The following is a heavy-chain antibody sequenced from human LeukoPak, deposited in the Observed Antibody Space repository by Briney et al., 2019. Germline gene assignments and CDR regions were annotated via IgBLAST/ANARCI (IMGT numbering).Heavy chain of an antibody. J-gene: IGHJ4*02. CDR1: GGSFSGYY. V-gene: IGHV4-34*01. CDR2: INHSGST. Sequence: SETLSLTCAVYGGSFSGYYWSWIRQPPGKGLEWIGEINHSGSTNYNPSLKSRVTISVDTSKNQFSLKLSSVTAADTAVYYCARGRAYCSSTSCYEVDYWGQGTLVTVSS. CDR3: ARGRAYCSSTSCYEVDY. D-gene: IGHD2-2*01.